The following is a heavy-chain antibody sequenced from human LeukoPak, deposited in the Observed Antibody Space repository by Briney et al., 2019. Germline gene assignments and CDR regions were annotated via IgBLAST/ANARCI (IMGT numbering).Heavy chain of an antibody. V-gene: IGHV3-21*01. J-gene: IGHJ4*02. CDR1: GFTFTDHP. Sequence: GESLRLSCVASGFTFTDHPMNWVRQAPGKGLEWVSSISSSSSYIYYADSVKGRFTISRDNAKNSLYLQMNSLRAEDTAVYYCARDLLSNKCYWGQGTLVTVSS. D-gene: IGHD1/OR15-1a*01. CDR2: ISSSSSYI. CDR3: ARDLLSNKCY.